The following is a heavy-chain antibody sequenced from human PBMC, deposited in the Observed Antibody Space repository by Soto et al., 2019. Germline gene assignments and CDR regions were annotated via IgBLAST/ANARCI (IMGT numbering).Heavy chain of an antibody. CDR1: GGTFISYA. CDR3: ARDNGYCSGGRCYSIAYGMDV. J-gene: IGHJ6*02. V-gene: IGHV1-69*13. CDR2: IIPIFGTA. Sequence: ASVTVSCRASGGTFISYAISWVRQAPEQRLERMGGIIPIFGTANYAQKFQGRVTITADESTSTAYMELSSLRSEDTAVYYCARDNGYCSGGRCYSIAYGMDVWGQGTTVTVSS. D-gene: IGHD2-15*01.